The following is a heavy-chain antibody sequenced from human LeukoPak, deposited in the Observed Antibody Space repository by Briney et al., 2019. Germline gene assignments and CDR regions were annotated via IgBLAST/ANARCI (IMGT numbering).Heavy chain of an antibody. J-gene: IGHJ6*03. CDR2: ISGSGGST. V-gene: IGHV3-23*01. Sequence: GGSLRLSCAASGFTFSSYAMSWVRQAPGTGLEWVSAISGSGGSTYYADSVKGRFTISRDNSKNTLYLQMNSLRAEDTAVYYCAKGNIEYSSSFYYYYMDVWGKGTTVTVSS. D-gene: IGHD6-6*01. CDR1: GFTFSSYA. CDR3: AKGNIEYSSSFYYYYMDV.